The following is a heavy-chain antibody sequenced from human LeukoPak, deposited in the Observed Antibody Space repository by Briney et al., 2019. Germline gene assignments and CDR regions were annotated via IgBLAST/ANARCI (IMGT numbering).Heavy chain of an antibody. V-gene: IGHV3-11*01. Sequence: GGSLRLSCADSAFTFSDYYMGWIRQAPGKGLEWMSFISSSGSTIYYAVSVKGRFTISRDNAKNSLYLQMNSLRAEDTAVYYCARDLAAGYNWFDPWGQGTLVTVSS. CDR2: ISSSGSTI. D-gene: IGHD6-13*01. J-gene: IGHJ5*02. CDR1: AFTFSDYY. CDR3: ARDLAAGYNWFDP.